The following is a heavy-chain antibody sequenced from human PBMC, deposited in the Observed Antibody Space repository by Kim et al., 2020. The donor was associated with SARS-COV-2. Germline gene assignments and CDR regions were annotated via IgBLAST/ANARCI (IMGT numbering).Heavy chain of an antibody. CDR3: TKDKAVVDSNYGMDV. Sequence: GGSLRLSCAASGFTFSSYGMHWVRQAPGKGLEWVAVISYEGSNKHYADSVKGRFTISRDNSKNTLYLQMNSLRVADTAVYYCTKDKAVVDSNYGMDVWG. D-gene: IGHD2-2*01. CDR2: ISYEGSNK. J-gene: IGHJ6*02. CDR1: GFTFSSYG. V-gene: IGHV3-30*18.